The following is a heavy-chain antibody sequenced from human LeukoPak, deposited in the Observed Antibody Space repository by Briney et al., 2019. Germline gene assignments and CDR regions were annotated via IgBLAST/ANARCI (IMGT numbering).Heavy chain of an antibody. CDR3: ARGATILDV. Sequence: SETLSLTCTASGYSIKSGYYWGWIRQPPGKGLEWIGSIYQSGNTYSNPSLKSRLTISVETSKNQFSLKLSSVTAADTAVYYCARGATILDVWGKGTTVTVSS. V-gene: IGHV4-38-2*02. D-gene: IGHD5-12*01. CDR2: IYQSGNT. J-gene: IGHJ6*04. CDR1: GYSIKSGYY.